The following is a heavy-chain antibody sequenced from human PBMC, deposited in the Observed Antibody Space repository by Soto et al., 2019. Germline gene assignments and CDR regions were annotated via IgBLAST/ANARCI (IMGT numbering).Heavy chain of an antibody. CDR2: ISGYNGNT. V-gene: IGHV1-18*01. D-gene: IGHD3-22*01. J-gene: IGHJ5*02. CDR1: NYTFNMYC. CDR3: ARVVYYDSSGYYYP. Sequence: GASVEVSCKASNYTFNMYCISWVRQAPGQGLEWMGWISGYNGNTEYEQKFQGRVTMTTDTSTSTAYMELRSLRADDTAVYYCARVVYYDSSGYYYPWGQGTLVTVSS.